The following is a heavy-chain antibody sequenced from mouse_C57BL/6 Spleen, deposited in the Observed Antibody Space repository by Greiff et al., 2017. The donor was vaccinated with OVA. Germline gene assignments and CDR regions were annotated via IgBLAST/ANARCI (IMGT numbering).Heavy chain of an antibody. CDR3: ARRGDGNLRRPFDY. V-gene: IGHV1-69*01. CDR1: GYTFTSYW. J-gene: IGHJ2*01. D-gene: IGHD2-1*01. Sequence: QVQLKQPGAELVMPGASVKLSCKASGYTFTSYWMHWVKQRPGQGLEWIGEIDPSDSYTNYNQKFKGKSTLTVDKSSSTAYMQLSSLTSEDSAVYYCARRGDGNLRRPFDYWGQGTTLTVSS. CDR2: IDPSDSYT.